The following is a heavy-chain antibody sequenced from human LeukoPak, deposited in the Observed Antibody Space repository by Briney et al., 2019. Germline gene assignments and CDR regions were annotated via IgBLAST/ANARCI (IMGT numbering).Heavy chain of an antibody. CDR1: GFTFSSFW. CDR2: IKQDGSQK. V-gene: IGHV3-7*01. J-gene: IGHJ4*02. CDR3: ARLESRKSFDY. Sequence: GGSLRLSCAASGFTFSSFWMSWVRQAPGKGLEWVAIIKQDGSQKYYVDSVKGRFTISGDNAKNSLYLQMNSLRVEDTAVYYCARLESRKSFDYWGQGTLVTVSS.